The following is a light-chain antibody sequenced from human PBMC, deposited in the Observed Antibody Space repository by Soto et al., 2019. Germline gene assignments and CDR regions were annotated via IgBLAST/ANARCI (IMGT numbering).Light chain of an antibody. Sequence: EIVLTQSPGTLSLSPGERATLSCRASQTLSSSYLAWYQQKPGQGPRLLNYGASSRATGIPDRFSGSGSGTDFTLTISRLEPEDFAVYYCQQYGSAPWTFGQGTKVDI. CDR3: QQYGSAPWT. CDR1: QTLSSSY. V-gene: IGKV3-20*01. J-gene: IGKJ1*01. CDR2: GAS.